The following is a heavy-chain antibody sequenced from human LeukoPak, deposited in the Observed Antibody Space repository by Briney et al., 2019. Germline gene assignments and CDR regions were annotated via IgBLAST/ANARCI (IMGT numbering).Heavy chain of an antibody. CDR3: ARRLKFGAFDI. J-gene: IGHJ3*02. CDR2: MNPNSGNT. V-gene: IGHV1-8*01. Sequence: ASVKVSCKASGYTFTSYDINWVRQATGQGLEWMGWMNPNSGNTGYAQKFQGRVTMTRDTSISTAYMELSSLRSDDTAVYYCARRLKFGAFDIWGQGTMVTVSS. CDR1: GYTFTSYD. D-gene: IGHD3-16*01.